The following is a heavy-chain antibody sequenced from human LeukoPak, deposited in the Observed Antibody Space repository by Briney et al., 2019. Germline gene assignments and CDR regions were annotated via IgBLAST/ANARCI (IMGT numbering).Heavy chain of an antibody. Sequence: PGGSLRLSCAASGFTFSSYSMNWGRQAPGKGLEWVSSISSSSSYIYYADSVKGRFTISRDNAKNSLYLQMNSLRAEDTAVYYCASRSDYGDPHYWGQGTLVTVSS. CDR3: ASRSDYGDPHY. CDR2: ISSSSSYI. V-gene: IGHV3-21*01. CDR1: GFTFSSYS. J-gene: IGHJ4*02. D-gene: IGHD4-17*01.